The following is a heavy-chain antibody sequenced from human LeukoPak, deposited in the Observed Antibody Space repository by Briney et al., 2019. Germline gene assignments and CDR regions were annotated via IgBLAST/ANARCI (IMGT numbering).Heavy chain of an antibody. CDR3: AGSSGWFGDWFDP. D-gene: IGHD6-19*01. V-gene: IGHV4-39*07. Sequence: SETLSLTCTVSGGSISSSSYYWGWIRQPPGKGLEWIGNFYYSGSTYYNPSLKSRVTISVDTSKNQFSLKLRSVTAADTAMYYCAGSSGWFGDWFDPWGQGTLVTVSS. CDR2: FYYSGST. CDR1: GGSISSSSYY. J-gene: IGHJ5*02.